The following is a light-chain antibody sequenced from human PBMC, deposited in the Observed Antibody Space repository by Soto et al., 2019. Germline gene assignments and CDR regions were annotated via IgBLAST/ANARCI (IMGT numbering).Light chain of an antibody. V-gene: IGLV1-40*01. CDR1: SSNIGTDYD. CDR3: QSYDNSLSGWV. CDR2: GNS. J-gene: IGLJ3*02. Sequence: QYVLTQPPSVSGAPGQRVTISGTGSSSNIGTDYDVHWYQQVPGTAPKLLIYGNSNRPSGVPDRFSGSKSGTSASLAITGLQAEDEADYYGQSYDNSLSGWVFGGGPKLTVL.